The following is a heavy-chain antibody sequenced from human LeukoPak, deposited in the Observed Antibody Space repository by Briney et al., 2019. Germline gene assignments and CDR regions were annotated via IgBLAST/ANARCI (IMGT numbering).Heavy chain of an antibody. CDR3: TMIEWERWRG. CDR1: GFNVSSNY. Sequence: GGSLRLSCAASGFNVSSNYMNWVRQAPGKGLEWVANIKQDGSEKYYVDSVEGRFTVSRDNTKNSLYLQMNSLRAEDTAVYYCTMIEWERWRGWGQGTLVTVSS. CDR2: IKQDGSEK. D-gene: IGHD1-26*01. J-gene: IGHJ4*02. V-gene: IGHV3-7*01.